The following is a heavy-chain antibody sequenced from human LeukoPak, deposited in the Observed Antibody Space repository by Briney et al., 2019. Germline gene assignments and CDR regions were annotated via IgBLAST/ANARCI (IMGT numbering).Heavy chain of an antibody. D-gene: IGHD3-9*01. CDR3: AKDSHTVLRYIDRFRAVSAFEI. J-gene: IGHJ3*02. CDR1: GFTFSSYG. Sequence: GGSLRLSCAVSGFTFSSYGMSWLRQAPGKGLEWVSALSGSGGSTYYADSVKGRFTISRDNSKNTLYLQMTSLRAEDTAVYYCAKDSHTVLRYIDRFRAVSAFEIWGQGTMVTVSS. CDR2: LSGSGGST. V-gene: IGHV3-23*01.